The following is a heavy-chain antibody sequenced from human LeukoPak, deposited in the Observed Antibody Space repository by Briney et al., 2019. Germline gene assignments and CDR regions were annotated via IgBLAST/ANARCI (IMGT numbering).Heavy chain of an antibody. CDR1: GYTFTGYY. D-gene: IGHD6-13*01. CDR3: VRGIAAAEDYYYGMDV. V-gene: IGHV1-2*04. J-gene: IGHJ6*02. Sequence: ASVKVSCKASGYTFTGYYMHWVRQAPGQGLEWMGWINPNSGGTNYAQKFQGWVTMTRDTSISTAYMELSRLRSDDTAVYYCVRGIAAAEDYYYGMDVWGQGTTVTVSS. CDR2: INPNSGGT.